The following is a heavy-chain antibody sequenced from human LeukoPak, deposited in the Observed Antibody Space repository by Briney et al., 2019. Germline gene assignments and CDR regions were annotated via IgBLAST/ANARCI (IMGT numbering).Heavy chain of an antibody. J-gene: IGHJ2*01. V-gene: IGHV3-64D*06. CDR3: AKVPSMVRGDILNWYFNL. Sequence: GGSLRLSCSASGFTFSSYSMHWVRQAPGKGLEYVSAINDNGGSTYYADSVKGRFTISRDNSKSTLYLQMSSLRAEDTAVYYCAKVPSMVRGDILNWYFNLWGRGTLVTVSS. CDR1: GFTFSSYS. CDR2: INDNGGST. D-gene: IGHD3-10*01.